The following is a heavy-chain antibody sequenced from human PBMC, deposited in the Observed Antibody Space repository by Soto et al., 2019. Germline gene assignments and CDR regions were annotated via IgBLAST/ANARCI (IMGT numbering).Heavy chain of an antibody. Sequence: GGSLRLSCAASGVTFSSYAMHWVRQAPGKGLEWVAFISYDGSNKYYADSVKGRFTISRDNSKNTLYLQMNSLRAEDTAVYYCARGGLLYYYYYGMDVWGQGTTVTVSS. J-gene: IGHJ6*02. CDR2: ISYDGSNK. V-gene: IGHV3-30-3*01. CDR3: ARGGLLYYYYYGMDV. D-gene: IGHD2-21*01. CDR1: GVTFSSYA.